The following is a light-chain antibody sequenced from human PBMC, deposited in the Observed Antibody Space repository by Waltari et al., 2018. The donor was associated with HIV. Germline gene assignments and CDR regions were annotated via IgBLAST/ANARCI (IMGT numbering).Light chain of an antibody. V-gene: IGKV2-28*01. CDR2: LGS. CDR1: QSLLHSNGYSY. J-gene: IGKJ1*01. CDR3: MQALQTPRT. Sequence: DIVMTQSPLSLPVTPGEAASISCRFSQSLLHSNGYSYLDWYLKKPGQSPQLLIYLGSNRASGVPDRFSGSGSGTDFTLKISRVEAEDVGVYYCMQALQTPRTFGQGTKVEIK.